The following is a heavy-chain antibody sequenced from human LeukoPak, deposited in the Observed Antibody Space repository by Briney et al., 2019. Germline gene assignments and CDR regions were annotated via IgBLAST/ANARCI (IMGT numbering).Heavy chain of an antibody. D-gene: IGHD3-22*01. J-gene: IGHJ4*02. Sequence: APVKVSCKASGYTFTGYYMHWVRQAPGQGLEWMGWINPNSGGTNYAQKFQGWVTMTRDTSISTAYMELSRLRSDDTAVYYCARVYYDSSGHFDYWGQGTLVTVSS. V-gene: IGHV1-2*04. CDR3: ARVYYDSSGHFDY. CDR1: GYTFTGYY. CDR2: INPNSGGT.